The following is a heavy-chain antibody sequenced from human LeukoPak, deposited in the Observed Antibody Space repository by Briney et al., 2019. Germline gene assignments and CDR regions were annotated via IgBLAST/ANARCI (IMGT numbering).Heavy chain of an antibody. Sequence: GASVKVSCKASGYTFTSYGISWVRQAPGQGLEWMGWISDPNGNTNYAQQLQGRVTMTTDTSTSTAYMELRSLRSDDTALYYCVRTIVPTGPTDYWGQGTLVTVSS. J-gene: IGHJ4*02. D-gene: IGHD5-12*01. V-gene: IGHV1-18*01. CDR2: ISDPNGNT. CDR1: GYTFTSYG. CDR3: VRTIVPTGPTDY.